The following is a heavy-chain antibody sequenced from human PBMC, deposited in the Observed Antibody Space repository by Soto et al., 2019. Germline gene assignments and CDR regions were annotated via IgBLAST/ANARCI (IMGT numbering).Heavy chain of an antibody. CDR1: GGSISTYY. Sequence: PSETLSLTCNISGGSISTYYWTWIRQSPGKGLEWIGYVSYLGNTNYNPSLKSRVTISVDTPKNQFSLNLGSVTAADTAMYYCARGTSWQLPVDYWGQGTLVTVSS. CDR2: VSYLGNT. CDR3: ARGTSWQLPVDY. V-gene: IGHV4-59*01. J-gene: IGHJ4*02. D-gene: IGHD6-13*01.